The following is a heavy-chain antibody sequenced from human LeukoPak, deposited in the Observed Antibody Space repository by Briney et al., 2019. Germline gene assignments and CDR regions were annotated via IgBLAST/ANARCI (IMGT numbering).Heavy chain of an antibody. J-gene: IGHJ4*02. Sequence: ASVKVSCKASGYGFTTYYMHWVRQVPGQGLEWMGIINPSGGTTEYAQKFQGRVTTTADKATSTAYMELSSLRSEDTAVYYCAGGRTDIVVVPATLRNYYFDYWGQGTLVTVSS. CDR3: AGGRTDIVVVPATLRNYYFDY. CDR2: INPSGGTT. V-gene: IGHV1-46*01. CDR1: GYGFTTYY. D-gene: IGHD2-2*01.